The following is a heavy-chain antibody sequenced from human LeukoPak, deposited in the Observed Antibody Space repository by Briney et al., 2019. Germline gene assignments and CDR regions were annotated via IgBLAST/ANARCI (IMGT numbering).Heavy chain of an antibody. Sequence: GGSLRLSCAASGFTFSSYAVSWVRQAPGKGLEWVSAISGSGGSTYYADSVKGRFTISRDNSKNTLYLQMNSLRAEDTAVYYCAKSARRDRRMVRGVIILNYMDVWGKGTTVTVSS. CDR3: AKSARRDRRMVRGVIILNYMDV. V-gene: IGHV3-23*01. D-gene: IGHD3-10*01. J-gene: IGHJ6*03. CDR1: GFTFSSYA. CDR2: ISGSGGST.